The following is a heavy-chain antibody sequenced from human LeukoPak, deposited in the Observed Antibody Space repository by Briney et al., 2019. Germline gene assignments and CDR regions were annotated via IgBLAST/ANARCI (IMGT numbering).Heavy chain of an antibody. CDR2: IYYSGST. J-gene: IGHJ4*02. V-gene: IGHV4-59*01. CDR3: ARDLIVGATRIGAFDY. CDR1: GGSISSYY. Sequence: SETLSLTCTVAGGSISSYYWSWIRQPPGKGLEWIGYIYYSGSTHYNPSLKSRVTISVDTSKNQFSLKLSSVTAADTAVYYCARDLIVGATRIGAFDYWGQGTLVTVSS. D-gene: IGHD1-26*01.